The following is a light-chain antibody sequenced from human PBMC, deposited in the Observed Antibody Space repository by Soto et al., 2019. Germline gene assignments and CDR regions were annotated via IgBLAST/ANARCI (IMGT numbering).Light chain of an antibody. Sequence: QSVLTQPPSVSGAPGQRVTISCTGSSSNIGAHYDVHWYQQLPGTAPKLLIYANNNRPSGVPDRFSGSKSGTSASQAISGLQAEDEADYYCQSYDSSLSAYVFGDGTKV. CDR1: SSNIGAHYD. CDR2: ANN. J-gene: IGLJ1*01. V-gene: IGLV1-40*01. CDR3: QSYDSSLSAYV.